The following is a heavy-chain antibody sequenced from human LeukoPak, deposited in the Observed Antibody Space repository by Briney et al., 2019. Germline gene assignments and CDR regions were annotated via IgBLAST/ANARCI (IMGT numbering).Heavy chain of an antibody. V-gene: IGHV4-31*03. CDR2: IYYSGST. D-gene: IGHD4-17*01. CDR3: ERDPHGDPLVFDY. Sequence: SETLSLTCTVSGGSISSGGYYWSWIRQHPGKGLEWIGYIYYSGSTYYNPSLKSRVTISVDTSKNQFSLKLSSVTAADTAVYYCERDPHGDPLVFDYWGQGTLVTVSS. CDR1: GGSISSGGYY. J-gene: IGHJ4*02.